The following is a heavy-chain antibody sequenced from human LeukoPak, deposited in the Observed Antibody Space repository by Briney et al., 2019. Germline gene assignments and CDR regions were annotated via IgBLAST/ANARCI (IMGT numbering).Heavy chain of an antibody. CDR3: AKVPSLFWSGYYKHFDY. Sequence: PGGSLRLSCAASGFTVSSNYMSWVRQAPGKGLEWVSVIYSGDSTYYADSVKGRFTISRDNSKNTLYLQMNSLRAEDTAVYYCAKVPSLFWSGYYKHFDYWGQGTLVTVSS. J-gene: IGHJ4*02. CDR1: GFTVSSNY. CDR2: IYSGDST. D-gene: IGHD3-3*01. V-gene: IGHV3-53*01.